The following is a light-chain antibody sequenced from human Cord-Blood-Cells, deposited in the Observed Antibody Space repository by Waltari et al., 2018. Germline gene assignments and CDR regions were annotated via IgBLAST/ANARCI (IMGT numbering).Light chain of an antibody. CDR2: AAS. CDR3: QQYYSYPWT. V-gene: IGKV1-8*01. CDR1: QGISSY. J-gene: IGKJ1*01. Sequence: AIRMTQSPSSFSASTGARVTITCRASQGISSYLAWYQQKQGKAPKLLIYAASTLQSGVPSRFSGSGSGTDFTLTISCLQSEDFATYYCQQYYSYPWTFGQGTKVEIK.